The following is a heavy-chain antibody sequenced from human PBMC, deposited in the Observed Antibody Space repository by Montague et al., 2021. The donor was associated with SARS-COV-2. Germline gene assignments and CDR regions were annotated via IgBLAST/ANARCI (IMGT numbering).Heavy chain of an antibody. V-gene: IGHV1-18*01. J-gene: IGHJ5*02. CDR3: ARAAGHDYLNWFDP. D-gene: IGHD5-12*01. CDR2: ISTYNGNT. CDR1: GYRFSSYG. Sequence: PVKVSCKASGYRFSSYGMSWLRQAPGQGLEWMGWISTYNGNTIYGPKFQGRLTLTTETSTTTAHMELRRLLFDDTAVYFCARAAGHDYLNWFDPWGQGTLVTVSS.